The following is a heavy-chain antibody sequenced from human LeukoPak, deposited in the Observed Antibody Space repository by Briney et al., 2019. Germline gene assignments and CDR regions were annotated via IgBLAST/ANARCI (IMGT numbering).Heavy chain of an antibody. CDR2: ISWNSASI. CDR1: GFTFDDYG. D-gene: IGHD5-18*01. J-gene: IGHJ4*02. Sequence: PGGSLRLSCGASGFTFDDYGMHWVRQTPGKGLEWVSGISWNSASIAYADSVRGRFTISRDNAKNSLYLQMNSLTTEDTAFYYCAKIFPRYSFSGLAEMDYWGQGTLVTVSS. CDR3: AKIFPRYSFSGLAEMDY. V-gene: IGHV3-9*01.